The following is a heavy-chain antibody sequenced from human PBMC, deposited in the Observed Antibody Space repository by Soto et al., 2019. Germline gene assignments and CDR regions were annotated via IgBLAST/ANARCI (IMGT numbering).Heavy chain of an antibody. CDR1: GYTFTICG. CDR3: ARGGPLLWFGELSGYMDV. D-gene: IGHD3-10*01. V-gene: IGHV1-8*01. CDR2: MNPNSGNT. Sequence: GYTFTICGISLVRQATGQGLEWMGWMNPNSGNTGYAQKFQGRVTMTRNTSISTAYMELSSLRSEDTAVYYCARGGPLLWFGELSGYMDVWGKGTTVTVSS. J-gene: IGHJ6*03.